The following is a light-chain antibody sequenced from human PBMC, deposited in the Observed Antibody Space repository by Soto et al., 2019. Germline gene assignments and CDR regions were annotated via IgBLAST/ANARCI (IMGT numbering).Light chain of an antibody. CDR1: SSDIGSYNL. Sequence: QSALTQPASVSGSPGQSITVSGTGTSSDIGSYNLVSWYQHHPGKAPKLMIYAVSKRPSGVSSRFSGSKSGNTASLTISGLQAEDEADYFCCSYAGSSTLLFGGGTKLTVL. CDR2: AVS. J-gene: IGLJ3*02. V-gene: IGLV2-23*02. CDR3: CSYAGSSTLL.